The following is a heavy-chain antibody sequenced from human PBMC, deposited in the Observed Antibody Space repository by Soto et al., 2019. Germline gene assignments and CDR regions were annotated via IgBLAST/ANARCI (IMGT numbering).Heavy chain of an antibody. CDR1: GFTFSSYG. J-gene: IGHJ4*02. CDR3: AKSTTVVRGSFDY. D-gene: IGHD4-17*01. Sequence: QVQLVASGGGVVQPGRSLRLSWAASGFTFSSYGIPWVRQAPGKGLEWVAIISHDGSNKYYADSVKGRFTISRDNTNNTIYLQMNSLRAEDTAVYYCAKSTTVVRGSFDYCGQGPLVTVAS. V-gene: IGHV3-30*18. CDR2: ISHDGSNK.